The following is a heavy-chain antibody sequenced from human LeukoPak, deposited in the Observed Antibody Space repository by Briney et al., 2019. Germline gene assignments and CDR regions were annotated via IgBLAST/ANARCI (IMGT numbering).Heavy chain of an antibody. CDR1: GFTFSSYA. CDR3: ARGANYDFWSGYTTDGYNWFDP. D-gene: IGHD3-3*01. J-gene: IGHJ5*02. CDR2: ISYDGSNK. V-gene: IGHV3-30-3*01. Sequence: GGSLRLSCAASGFTFSSYAMHWVRQAPGKGLEWVALISYDGSNKYYADSVKGRFTISRDNSKNTLYLQMNSLRAENTAVYYCARGANYDFWSGYTTDGYNWFDPWGQGTLVTVSS.